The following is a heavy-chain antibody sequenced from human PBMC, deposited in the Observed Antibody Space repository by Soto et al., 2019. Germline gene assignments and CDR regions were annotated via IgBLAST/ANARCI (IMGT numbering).Heavy chain of an antibody. CDR3: AKRAAAAAPAY. Sequence: EVQLLESGGGLVQPGGSLRLSCAASGFTFSSYAMSWVRQAPGKGLEWVSLISGSGGGTYYADSVKGRFTISRDNSKNRLYLQMKSLRAEVTAGYYCAKRAAAAAPAYWGQGTRFPVSS. D-gene: IGHD6-13*01. CDR1: GFTFSSYA. J-gene: IGHJ4*02. V-gene: IGHV3-23*01. CDR2: ISGSGGGT.